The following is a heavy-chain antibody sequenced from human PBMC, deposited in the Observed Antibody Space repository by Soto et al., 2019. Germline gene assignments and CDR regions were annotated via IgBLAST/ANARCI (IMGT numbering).Heavy chain of an antibody. Sequence: GGSLRLSCAASGFTFSNAWMNWVRQAPGKGLEWVGRIKSKTDGGTTDYATPVKGRFTISRDDSKNTLYLQMNSLKTEDTAVYYCTTDLVGHYDSSGYFQLLFDYWGQGTLVTVSS. D-gene: IGHD3-22*01. CDR3: TTDLVGHYDSSGYFQLLFDY. J-gene: IGHJ4*02. CDR1: GFTFSNAW. CDR2: IKSKTDGGTT. V-gene: IGHV3-15*07.